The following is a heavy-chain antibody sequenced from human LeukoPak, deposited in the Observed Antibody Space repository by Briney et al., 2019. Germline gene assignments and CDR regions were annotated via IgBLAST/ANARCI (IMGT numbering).Heavy chain of an antibody. CDR2: INHSGST. D-gene: IGHD3-22*01. Sequence: SETLSLTCAVYGGSFSGYYWSWIRQPPGKGLEWIGEINHSGSTNYNPSLKSRVTISVDTSKNQFSLKLSSVTAADTAVYYCARWGYYDSSGYYYWFDPWGQGTLVTVSS. J-gene: IGHJ5*02. CDR1: GGSFSGYY. CDR3: ARWGYYDSSGYYYWFDP. V-gene: IGHV4-34*01.